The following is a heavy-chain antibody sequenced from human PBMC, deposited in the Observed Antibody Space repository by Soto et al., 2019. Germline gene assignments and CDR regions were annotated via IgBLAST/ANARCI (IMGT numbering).Heavy chain of an antibody. D-gene: IGHD4-17*01. J-gene: IGHJ5*02. Sequence: ASVKVSCKASGYTFTTYDITWVRQATGQGLEWMGWMNPDSGNTGYAQKFQGRVTMTRNTSRSTAYMELSSLRSEDTAVYYCARDFYGDYNPNWFDPWGQGTLVTVSS. CDR1: GYTFTTYD. CDR2: MNPDSGNT. CDR3: ARDFYGDYNPNWFDP. V-gene: IGHV1-8*01.